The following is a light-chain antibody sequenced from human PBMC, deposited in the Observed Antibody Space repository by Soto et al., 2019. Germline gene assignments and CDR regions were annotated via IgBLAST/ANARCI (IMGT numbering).Light chain of an antibody. CDR2: WAF. CDR3: QQYYSLPPT. Sequence: DIVMTQSLESLAVSLGERATINCKSSQSVLYSSTNKNYLAWYQQKEGQPPRLLIYWAFTRESGAPDRFSGSGSGTDFTLTISSLQAEDVAVYYCQQYYSLPPTFGGGTKVEIK. CDR1: QSVLYSSTNKNY. J-gene: IGKJ4*01. V-gene: IGKV4-1*01.